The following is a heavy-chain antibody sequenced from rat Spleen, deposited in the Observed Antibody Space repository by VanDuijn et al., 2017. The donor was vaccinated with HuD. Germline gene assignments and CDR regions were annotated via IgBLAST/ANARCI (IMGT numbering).Heavy chain of an antibody. J-gene: IGHJ2*01. CDR3: ARRHYGYTDYFDY. Sequence: EVQLVESGGGLVQPGRSLKLSCVVSGFKFSDYWMTWIRQAPGKGLEWVATISYGDTSGHSGTYYRDSVRGRFTISRDDAKSTLSLQMDSLRSEDTATYYCARRHYGYTDYFDYWGQGVMVTVSS. V-gene: IGHV5-31*01. CDR2: ISYGDTSGHSGT. D-gene: IGHD1-9*01. CDR1: GFKFSDYW.